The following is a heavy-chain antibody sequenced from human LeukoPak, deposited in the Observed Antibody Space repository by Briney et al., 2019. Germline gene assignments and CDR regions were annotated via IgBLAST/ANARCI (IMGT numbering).Heavy chain of an antibody. Sequence: KPSETLSLTCTVSGYSISSGYYWGWIRQPPGKGLEWIGSIYHSGSTYYNPSLKSRVTISVDTSKNQFSLKLSSVTAADTAVYYCARDQIAAAAANWFDPWGQGTLVTVSS. CDR3: ARDQIAAAAANWFDP. CDR2: IYHSGST. D-gene: IGHD6-13*01. CDR1: GYSISSGYY. V-gene: IGHV4-38-2*02. J-gene: IGHJ5*02.